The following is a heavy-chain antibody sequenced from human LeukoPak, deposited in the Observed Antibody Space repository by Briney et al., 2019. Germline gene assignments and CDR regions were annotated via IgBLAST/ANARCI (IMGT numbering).Heavy chain of an antibody. J-gene: IGHJ2*01. CDR2: ISSSGSTI. CDR1: GFTFSSYA. D-gene: IGHD4-17*01. V-gene: IGHV3-48*03. Sequence: GGSLRLSCSASGFTFSSYAMNWVRQAPGKGLEWVSFISSSGSTIQYADSVKGRFTISRDNAKNSLYLEMHSLSSEDTAVYYCAFQSGHVDSFSDCDLWGHGTLVTVSS. CDR3: AFQSGHVDSFSDCDL.